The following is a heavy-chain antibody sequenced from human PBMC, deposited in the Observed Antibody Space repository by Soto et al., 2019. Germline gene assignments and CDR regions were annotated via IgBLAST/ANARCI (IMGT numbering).Heavy chain of an antibody. CDR2: IIPIFGTA. Sequence: GASVKVSCKASGGTFSSYAISWARQAPGQGLEWMGGIIPIFGTANYARKFQGRVTITADESTSTAYMELSSLRSEDMAVYYCARDRAYCGGDCYWWFDPWGQGTLVTVSS. CDR1: GGTFSSYA. CDR3: ARDRAYCGGDCYWWFDP. D-gene: IGHD2-21*02. J-gene: IGHJ5*02. V-gene: IGHV1-69*13.